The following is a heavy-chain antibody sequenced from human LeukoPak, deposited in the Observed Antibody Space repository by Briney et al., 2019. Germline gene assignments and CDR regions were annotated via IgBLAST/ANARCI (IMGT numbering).Heavy chain of an antibody. CDR3: ARGGQEMATILTMFDP. V-gene: IGHV4-61*01. CDR1: GGSVSSSSYY. Sequence: PSETLSLTCTVSGGSVSSSSYYWSWIRQPPGKGLEWIGYIYYSGSTNYNPSLKSRVTISVDTSKNQFSLKLSSVTAADTAVYYCARGGQEMATILTMFDPWGQGTLVTVSS. D-gene: IGHD5-24*01. CDR2: IYYSGST. J-gene: IGHJ5*02.